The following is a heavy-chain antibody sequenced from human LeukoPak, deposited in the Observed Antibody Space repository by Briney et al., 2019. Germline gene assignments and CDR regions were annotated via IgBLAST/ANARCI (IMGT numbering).Heavy chain of an antibody. CDR2: INPNSGGT. CDR3: AKDGGGTVVTHLEGYFDY. J-gene: IGHJ4*02. CDR1: GYTFTGYY. V-gene: IGHV1-2*02. D-gene: IGHD4-23*01. Sequence: ASVKVSCKASGYTFTGYYMHWVRQAPGQGLEWMGWINPNSGGTNYAQKFQGRVTMTRDTSLSTAYVELSRLRAEDTAVYYCAKDGGGTVVTHLEGYFDYWGQGTLVTVSS.